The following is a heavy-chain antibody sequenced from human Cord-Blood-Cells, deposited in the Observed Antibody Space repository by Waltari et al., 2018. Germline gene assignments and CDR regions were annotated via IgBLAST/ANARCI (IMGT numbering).Heavy chain of an antibody. CDR1: GYSISSGYY. CDR3: ASPRGPGDRFDY. V-gene: IGHV4-38-2*01. D-gene: IGHD7-27*01. Sequence: QVQLQESGPGLVKPSETLSLTCAVSGYSISSGYYWGWIRQPPGKGLEWIGAIFHRGSTYYTPSLEIRLTISVDTSKNQFSRKLSSVTAADTAVYYCASPRGPGDRFDYWGQGTLVTVSS. J-gene: IGHJ4*02. CDR2: IFHRGST.